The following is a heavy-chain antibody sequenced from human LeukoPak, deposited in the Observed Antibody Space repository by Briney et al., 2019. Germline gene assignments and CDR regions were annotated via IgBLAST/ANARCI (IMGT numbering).Heavy chain of an antibody. D-gene: IGHD3-3*01. V-gene: IGHV3-21*01. J-gene: IGHJ6*02. CDR1: GFTFSSYS. Sequence: GSLRLSCAASGFTFSSYSMNWVRQAPGKGLEWVSSISSSSYIYYADSVKGRFTISRDNAKNSLYLQMNSLRAEDTAGYYCARDMYYDFWSGYSPYYYGMDVWGQGTTVTVSS. CDR3: ARDMYYDFWSGYSPYYYGMDV. CDR2: ISSSSYI.